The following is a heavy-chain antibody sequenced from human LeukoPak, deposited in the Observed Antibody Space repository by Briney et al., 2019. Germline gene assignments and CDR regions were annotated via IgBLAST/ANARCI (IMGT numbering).Heavy chain of an antibody. CDR2: ISWTGVTI. CDR3: AKAESSDWKGGFDL. J-gene: IGHJ4*02. Sequence: PGGSLGLSCAGSGFTFGDYGIHWVRQAPGKGLEWVSGISWTGVTIAYANSVKGRFTISRDNAKNSVYLQMSSLRAEDTALYYCAKAESSDWKGGFDLWGQGTPVTVSS. CDR1: GFTFGDYG. D-gene: IGHD6-19*01. V-gene: IGHV3-9*01.